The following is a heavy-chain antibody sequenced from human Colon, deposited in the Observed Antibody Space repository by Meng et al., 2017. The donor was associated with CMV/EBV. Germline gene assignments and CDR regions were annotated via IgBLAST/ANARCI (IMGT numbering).Heavy chain of an antibody. Sequence: SETLSLTCTVSGGSISSSNYYWGWIRQPPGKGLEWIGSIYYGGSIQYSPSPKSRVTISVDTSKNQFSLKLSSVTAADTAAYFCARRAGGSWAEIDSWGQGTLVTVSS. V-gene: IGHV4-39*01. CDR1: GGSISSSNYY. J-gene: IGHJ4*02. CDR3: ARRAGGSWAEIDS. CDR2: IYYGGSI. D-gene: IGHD1-26*01.